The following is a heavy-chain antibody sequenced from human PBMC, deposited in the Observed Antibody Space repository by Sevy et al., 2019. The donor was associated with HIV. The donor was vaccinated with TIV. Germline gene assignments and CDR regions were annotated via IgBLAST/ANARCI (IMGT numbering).Heavy chain of an antibody. J-gene: IGHJ4*01. CDR3: ARDFHYHYAGGTLFY. V-gene: IGHV1-46*01. D-gene: IGHD3-16*01. Sequence: ASVNVSCKASGYTFTSHSIDWVRQAPGQGLEWIGIINPSGGSTSYAQKFQGRVTMTRDTSTSTVYMDLSSLRSEDTAVYYCARDFHYHYAGGTLFYWGHGTLVTVSS. CDR1: GYTFTSHS. CDR2: INPSGGST.